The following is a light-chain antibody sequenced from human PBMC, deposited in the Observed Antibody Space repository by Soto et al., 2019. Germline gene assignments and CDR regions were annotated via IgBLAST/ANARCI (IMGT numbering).Light chain of an antibody. J-gene: IGKJ1*01. CDR2: DAS. CDR1: QSISSW. CDR3: HQYITSRT. Sequence: DIHMTQSAATLPGSVGDRVTITCRASQSISSWLAWYQQKPGKAPNLLIYDASSLQSGVQSRFSGSGTGTEFTLTISNLQPYDSATYYCHQYITSRTFGQGTKVDIK. V-gene: IGKV1-5*01.